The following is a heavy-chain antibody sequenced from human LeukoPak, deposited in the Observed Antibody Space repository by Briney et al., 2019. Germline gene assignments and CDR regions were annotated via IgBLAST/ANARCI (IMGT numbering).Heavy chain of an antibody. CDR2: ISAYNGNT. J-gene: IGHJ4*02. V-gene: IGHV1-18*01. CDR1: GYTFTSYG. Sequence: ASVKVSCKASGYTFTSYGISWVRQAPGQGLEWMGWISAYNGNTNYAQRFQGRVTMTRDTSTSTVYMELSSLRFDDTAIYYCAREDHVGLNWNFRVFDYWGQGTLVTVSS. D-gene: IGHD1-7*01. CDR3: AREDHVGLNWNFRVFDY.